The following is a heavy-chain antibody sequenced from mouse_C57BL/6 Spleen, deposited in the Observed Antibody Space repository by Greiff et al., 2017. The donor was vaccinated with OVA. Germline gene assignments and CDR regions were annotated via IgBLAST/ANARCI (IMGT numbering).Heavy chain of an antibody. Sequence: QVQLKQPGAELVRPGTSVKLSCKASGYTFTSYWMHWVKQRPGQGLEWIGVIDPSDSYTNYNQKFKGKATLTVGTSSSTAYMQLSSLTSEDSAVYYCARSRDYGSSYDFDVWGTGTTVTVSS. CDR2: IDPSDSYT. CDR1: GYTFTSYW. CDR3: ARSRDYGSSYDFDV. J-gene: IGHJ1*03. D-gene: IGHD1-1*01. V-gene: IGHV1-59*01.